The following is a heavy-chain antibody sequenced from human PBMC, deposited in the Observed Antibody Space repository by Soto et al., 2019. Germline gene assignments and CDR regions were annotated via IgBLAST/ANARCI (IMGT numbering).Heavy chain of an antibody. V-gene: IGHV4-59*01. D-gene: IGHD2-15*01. CDR1: GGSISSYY. Sequence: SETLSLTCSVSGGSISSYYWSWIRQPPGKGLEWIGYIYYSGSTNYNPSLKSRVTISVDTSKNQFSLKLSSVTAADTAVYYCARGCSGGSCYLSPWFDPWGQGTLVTVSS. J-gene: IGHJ5*02. CDR3: ARGCSGGSCYLSPWFDP. CDR2: IYYSGST.